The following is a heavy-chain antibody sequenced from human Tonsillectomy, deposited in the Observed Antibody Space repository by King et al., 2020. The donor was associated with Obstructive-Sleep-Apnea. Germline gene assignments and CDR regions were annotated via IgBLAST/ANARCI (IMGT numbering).Heavy chain of an antibody. CDR1: GYTFTNYD. J-gene: IGHJ3*02. D-gene: IGHD3-10*01. CDR2: MNPNSGNS. V-gene: IGHV1-8*01. CDR3: AREGLITLVRGAMGSEGFDI. Sequence: QLVQSGAEVKKPGASVKVSCKASGYTFTNYDINWVRQAPGQGLEWMGWMNPNSGNSGYAQKFQGRVTMTRNTAISTAYMELTSLGSEDTAVYYCAREGLITLVRGAMGSEGFDIWGQGTMVTVSS.